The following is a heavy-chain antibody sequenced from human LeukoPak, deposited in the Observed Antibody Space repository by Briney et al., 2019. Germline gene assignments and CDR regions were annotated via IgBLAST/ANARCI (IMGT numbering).Heavy chain of an antibody. CDR1: GFTFSSYG. J-gene: IGHJ5*02. CDR2: IRYDGSNK. CDR3: AKDIAPSRAHNWFDP. D-gene: IGHD2-21*01. V-gene: IGHV3-30*02. Sequence: GGSLRLSCAASGFTFSSYGMHWVRQAPGKGLEWVAFIRYDGSNKYYADSVKGRFTISRDNSKNTLYLQMNSLRAEDTAVYYCAKDIAPSRAHNWFDPWGQGTLVTVSS.